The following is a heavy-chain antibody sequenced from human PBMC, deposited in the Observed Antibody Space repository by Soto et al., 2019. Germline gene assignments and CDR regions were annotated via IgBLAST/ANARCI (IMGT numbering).Heavy chain of an antibody. CDR3: ARDRVRLGPHFDY. CDR1: GGSISSGGYY. Sequence: TLSLTCAVSGGSISSGGYYWSWIRQHPGKGLEWIGYIYYSGSTYYNPSLKSRVTISVDTSKNQFSLKLSSVTAADTAVYYCARDRVRLGPHFDYSGQETLVTVSS. V-gene: IGHV4-31*11. D-gene: IGHD3-10*01. CDR2: IYYSGST. J-gene: IGHJ4*02.